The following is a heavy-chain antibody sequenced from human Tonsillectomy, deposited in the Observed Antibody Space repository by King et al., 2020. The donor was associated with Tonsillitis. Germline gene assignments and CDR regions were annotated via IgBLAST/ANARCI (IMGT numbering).Heavy chain of an antibody. Sequence: QLQESGPGLVKPSQTLSLTCTVSGGSISSGSYYWSWIRQPAGQGLEWIGRIYTSGSTNYNPSLKSRVTISVDTSKNQFSLKLSSVTAADTTVYYCARSSYHVDIVATIDLLHDYWGQGTLVTVSS. V-gene: IGHV4-61*02. D-gene: IGHD5-12*01. CDR1: GGSISSGSYY. CDR2: IYTSGST. J-gene: IGHJ4*02. CDR3: ARSSYHVDIVATIDLLHDY.